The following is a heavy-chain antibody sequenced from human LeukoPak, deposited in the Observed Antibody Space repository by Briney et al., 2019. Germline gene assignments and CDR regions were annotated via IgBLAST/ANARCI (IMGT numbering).Heavy chain of an antibody. Sequence: GGSLRLSCAASGFTFSSYGMHWVRQAPGKGLEWVAFIRYDGSNKYYADSVKGRFTISRDNSKNTLYLQMNSLRAADTAVYYCARAPPQHLLGMDVWGQGTTVTVSS. CDR1: GFTFSSYG. CDR2: IRYDGSNK. J-gene: IGHJ6*02. D-gene: IGHD2-15*01. CDR3: ARAPPQHLLGMDV. V-gene: IGHV3-30*02.